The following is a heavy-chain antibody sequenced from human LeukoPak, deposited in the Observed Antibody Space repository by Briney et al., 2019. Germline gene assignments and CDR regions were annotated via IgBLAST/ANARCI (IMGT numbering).Heavy chain of an antibody. CDR1: GFTFGDYA. J-gene: IGHJ4*02. Sequence: PGGSLRLSSTTSGFTFGDYAMSWVRQAPGKGLEWVSSIRRKAHGETTEYAASVKGRFSSSRDDSKSIAYLQMNSLKAEDTAVYFCTRVTYYYDNSGYFHFDSWGQGSLVTVSS. D-gene: IGHD3-22*01. CDR2: IRRKAHGETT. CDR3: TRVTYYYDNSGYFHFDS. V-gene: IGHV3-49*04.